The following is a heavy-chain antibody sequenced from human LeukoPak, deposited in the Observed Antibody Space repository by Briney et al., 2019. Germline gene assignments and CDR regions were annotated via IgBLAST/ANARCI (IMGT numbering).Heavy chain of an antibody. V-gene: IGHV5-51*01. CDR2: IYPGDSDT. Sequence: GESLKISCQGSGYTFTSYWIGWVRPMPGKGLEWMGIIYPGDSDTRYSPSFQGQVTISADKSVSTAYLQWSSLKASDTAMYYCVRSYERGYGFDIWGQGTMVTVSS. D-gene: IGHD3-3*01. J-gene: IGHJ3*02. CDR1: GYTFTSYW. CDR3: VRSYERGYGFDI.